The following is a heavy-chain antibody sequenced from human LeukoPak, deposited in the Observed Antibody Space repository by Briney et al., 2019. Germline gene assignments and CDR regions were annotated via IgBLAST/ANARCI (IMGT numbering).Heavy chain of an antibody. V-gene: IGHV3-48*01. CDR3: ARVRGVYSSSSCVDY. CDR2: ISSSSSTI. D-gene: IGHD6-6*01. Sequence: GGSLRLSCAASGFTFSSYSMNWVRQAPGKGLEWVSYISSSSSTIYYADSVKGRFTISRDNAKNSLYLQMNSLRAEDTAVYYCARVRGVYSSSSCVDYWGQGTLVTVSS. J-gene: IGHJ4*02. CDR1: GFTFSSYS.